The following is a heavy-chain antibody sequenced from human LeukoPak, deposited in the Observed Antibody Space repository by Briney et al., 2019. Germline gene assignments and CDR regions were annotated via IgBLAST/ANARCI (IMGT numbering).Heavy chain of an antibody. CDR1: GFTFSIYA. CDR3: VKGGWGTVLDY. CDR2: ISATGDST. Sequence: GGSLRLSCAASGFTFSIYAMGWVRQAPGEGLEWVSTISATGDSTYYAHSVKGRLTISRDNSKSTLYLQMSSVRADDTAVYYCVKGGWGTVLDYWGQGTLVTVSS. D-gene: IGHD3-10*01. J-gene: IGHJ4*02. V-gene: IGHV3-23*01.